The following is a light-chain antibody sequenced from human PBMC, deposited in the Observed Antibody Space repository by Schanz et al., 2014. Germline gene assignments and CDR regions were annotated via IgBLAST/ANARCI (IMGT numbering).Light chain of an antibody. V-gene: IGKV3-20*01. J-gene: IGKJ2*01. Sequence: EIVMTQSPGTLSLSPGERATLSCRASETVTTYLAWYQQKPGRAPRLLIYDASNRATGIPARFSGSGSGTDFTLTISRLEPEDFAVYYCQQYAESPRYTFGQGTKLEIK. CDR1: ETVTTY. CDR3: QQYAESPRYT. CDR2: DAS.